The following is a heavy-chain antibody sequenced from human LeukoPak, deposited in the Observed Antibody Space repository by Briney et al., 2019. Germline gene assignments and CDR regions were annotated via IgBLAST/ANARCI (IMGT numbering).Heavy chain of an antibody. D-gene: IGHD1-26*01. CDR1: GFTFSSYA. CDR3: AKEPRGHFDFDY. Sequence: PGRSLRLSCAASGFTFSSYAMHWVRQAPGKGLEWVAVIWYDGSNKYYADSVKGRFTISRDNSKNTLYLQMNSLRAEDTAVYYCAKEPRGHFDFDYWGQGTLVTVSS. J-gene: IGHJ4*02. CDR2: IWYDGSNK. V-gene: IGHV3-33*06.